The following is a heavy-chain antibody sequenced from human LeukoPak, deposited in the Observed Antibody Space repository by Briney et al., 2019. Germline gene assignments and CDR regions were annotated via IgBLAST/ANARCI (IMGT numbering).Heavy chain of an antibody. CDR3: AREGHGDFSFDY. CDR1: GFTFSSYS. V-gene: IGHV3-21*01. Sequence: PGGSLRLSCAASGFTFSSYSMNWVRQAPGKGLEWVSSISSSNIYYADSVKGRFTISRDNAKTSLYLQMNSLRAEDTAVYYCAREGHGDFSFDYWGQGTLVTVSS. D-gene: IGHD4-17*01. J-gene: IGHJ4*02. CDR2: ISSSNI.